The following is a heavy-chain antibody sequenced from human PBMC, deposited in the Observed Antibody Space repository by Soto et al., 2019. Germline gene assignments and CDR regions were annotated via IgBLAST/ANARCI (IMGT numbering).Heavy chain of an antibody. Sequence: EVQLVESGGGLVKPGGSLRLSCTASGFTFNSYTMNWARQAPGKGLEWVSSISTSSRYIYYAASVKGRFTISRDNAKNSLYLEMNSLRVEDTAVSYCVRGVLAPRYYGMGVWGQGTTVTVSS. J-gene: IGHJ6*02. V-gene: IGHV3-21*01. CDR1: GFTFNSYT. CDR3: VRGVLAPRYYGMGV. CDR2: ISTSSRYI. D-gene: IGHD2-8*02.